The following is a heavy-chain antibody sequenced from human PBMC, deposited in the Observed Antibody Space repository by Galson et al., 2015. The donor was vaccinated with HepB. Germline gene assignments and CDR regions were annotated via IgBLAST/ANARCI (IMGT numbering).Heavy chain of an antibody. CDR1: GFTFSDYY. CDR2: ISSSSSYA. D-gene: IGHD3-22*01. J-gene: IGHJ3*02. V-gene: IGHV3-11*05. CDR3: ARDRDYYDSSGEAFDI. Sequence: SLRLSCAASGFTFSDYYINWIRQAPGKGLEWISHISSSSSYANYADSVKGRFTTSRDNAKNSLYLQMNSLRAEDTAVYYCARDRDYYDSSGEAFDIWGQGTMVTVSS.